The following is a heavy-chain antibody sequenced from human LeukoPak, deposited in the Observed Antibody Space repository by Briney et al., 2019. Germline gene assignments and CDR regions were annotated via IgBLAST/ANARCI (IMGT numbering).Heavy chain of an antibody. V-gene: IGHV3-74*01. J-gene: IGHJ4*02. CDR1: GFDFSSNW. Sequence: GGSLRLSCAASGFDFSSNWMHWVRHAPGQGLVWVSRIKGDGISTNYADSVKGRFTISRDIAKNALYLQMNSLRAEDTGVYYCAKAHYGSIDYWGRGPLVTVSS. CDR2: IKGDGIST. D-gene: IGHD1-26*01. CDR3: AKAHYGSIDY.